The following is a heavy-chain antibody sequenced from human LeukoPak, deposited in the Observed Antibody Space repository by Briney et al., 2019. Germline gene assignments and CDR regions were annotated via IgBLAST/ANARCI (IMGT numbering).Heavy chain of an antibody. Sequence: PSETLSLTCTVSGGSISSSSYYWGWIRQPPGKGLEWIGSIYYSGSTYYNPSLKSRVTISVDTSKNQFSLKLSSVTAADTAVYYCAREVYYYDSSGYYRRPFDYWGQGTLVTVSS. CDR2: IYYSGST. D-gene: IGHD3-22*01. CDR3: AREVYYYDSSGYYRRPFDY. V-gene: IGHV4-39*01. J-gene: IGHJ4*02. CDR1: GGSISSSSYY.